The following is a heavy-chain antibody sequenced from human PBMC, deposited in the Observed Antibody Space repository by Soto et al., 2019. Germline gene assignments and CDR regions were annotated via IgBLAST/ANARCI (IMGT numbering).Heavy chain of an antibody. V-gene: IGHV3-64*01. Sequence: EVQLVESGGGLVQPGGSLRLSCAASGFTFSSYAMHWVRQAPGKRLGYVSAISSNGGSTYYANSVKGRFTISRDNSKNTLYLQMGSLSAEDMAVYYCARDVGGYSGYAVDYRGQGTLVIVSS. CDR2: ISSNGGST. CDR3: ARDVGGYSGYAVDY. D-gene: IGHD5-12*01. J-gene: IGHJ4*02. CDR1: GFTFSSYA.